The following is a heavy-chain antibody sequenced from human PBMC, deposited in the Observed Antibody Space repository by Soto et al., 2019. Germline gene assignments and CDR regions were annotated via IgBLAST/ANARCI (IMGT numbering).Heavy chain of an antibody. J-gene: IGHJ5*02. CDR2: IFYSGPT. Sequence: SETLSLTCTVSGDSITTGVHYWSWIRQLPGKGLEWIGYIFYSGPTYYNPSLKSRVAISVDTSKSQFSLKLSSVTAADTAVYYCAKDSGYNYGYFRWFDPWGQGTLVTVSS. V-gene: IGHV4-31*03. CDR1: GDSITTGVHY. D-gene: IGHD5-18*01. CDR3: AKDSGYNYGYFRWFDP.